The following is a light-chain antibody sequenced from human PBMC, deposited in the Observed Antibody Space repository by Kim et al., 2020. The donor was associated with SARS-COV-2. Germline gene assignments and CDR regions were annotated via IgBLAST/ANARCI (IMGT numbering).Light chain of an antibody. Sequence: GQSITISCSGTSSDIGGYNYVSWYQQYPGKAPKLIIYDVRDRPSGVSNRFYGSKSGNTASLTISGLRADDEADYYCFSYTSSGTYVFGTATRVTVL. CDR3: FSYTSSGTYV. V-gene: IGLV2-14*04. J-gene: IGLJ1*01. CDR2: DVR. CDR1: SSDIGGYNY.